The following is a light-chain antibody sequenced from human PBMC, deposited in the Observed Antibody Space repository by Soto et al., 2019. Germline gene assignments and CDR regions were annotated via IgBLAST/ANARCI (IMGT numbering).Light chain of an antibody. J-gene: IGKJ1*01. CDR3: QKYKNWPPWT. CDR2: GAS. Sequence: EIVMTQSPATLSVSPGERATLSCRASQSVSSNLAWYQQKPGQAPRLLIYGASTRVTGIPARFSGSGSGTEFTITISSLQSEDFADYYCQKYKNWPPWTFGQETKVEIK. V-gene: IGKV3-15*01. CDR1: QSVSSN.